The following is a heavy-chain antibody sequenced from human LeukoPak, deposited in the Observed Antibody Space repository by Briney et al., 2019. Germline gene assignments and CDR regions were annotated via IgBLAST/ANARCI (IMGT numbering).Heavy chain of an antibody. V-gene: IGHV3-64*01. CDR2: ISSNGGST. J-gene: IGHJ6*03. CDR1: GFTFSSYA. Sequence: PGGSLRLSCAASGFTFSSYAMHWVRQAPGKGLEYVSAISSNGGSTYYANSVKGRFTISRDNSKNMLYLQMGSLRAEDMAVYYCARGGYSYGYGYYYYYYMDVWGKGTTVTVSS. D-gene: IGHD5-18*01. CDR3: ARGGYSYGYGYYYYYYMDV.